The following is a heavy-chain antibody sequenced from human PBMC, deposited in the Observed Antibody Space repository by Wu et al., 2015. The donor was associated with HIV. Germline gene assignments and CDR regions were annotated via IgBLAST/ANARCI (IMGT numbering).Heavy chain of an antibody. CDR2: ISVYSL. Sequence: QVQLVQSGAEVKKPGASVKVSCKTFGYTFYNYGIAWVRQAPGQGLEWLAWISVYSLHYGVNFRGRVTTSIDTSTSTAYLELRNLTFGDTAVYYCARGIYSTGTGYFDFVGPGNAGHR. V-gene: IGHV1-18*01. J-gene: IGHJ4*02. D-gene: IGHD1-1*01. CDR3: ARGIYSTGTGYFDF. CDR1: GYTFYNYG.